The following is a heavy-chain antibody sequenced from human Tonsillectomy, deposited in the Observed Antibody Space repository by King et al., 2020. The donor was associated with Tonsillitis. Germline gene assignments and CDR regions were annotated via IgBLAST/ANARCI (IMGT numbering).Heavy chain of an antibody. J-gene: IGHJ4*02. CDR1: GYRFSNYW. Sequence: VQLVESGAEVKKPGESLKISCKGSGYRFSNYWIGWVRQKAGKGLEWMGIINPEDSDTRYSPSFQGQVTISADNSISIASLQWSSLKASDSAMYYCARQDGSGSYYSIYYCGQGTLFTVSS. D-gene: IGHD3-10*01. CDR2: INPEDSDT. CDR3: ARQDGSGSYYSIYY. V-gene: IGHV5-51*01.